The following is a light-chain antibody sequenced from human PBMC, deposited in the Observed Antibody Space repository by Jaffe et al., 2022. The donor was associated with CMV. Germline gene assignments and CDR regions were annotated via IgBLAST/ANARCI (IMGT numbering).Light chain of an antibody. CDR1: QSLVYSDGNTY. CDR3: MQATDWPYT. V-gene: IGKV2-30*01. CDR2: RVS. J-gene: IGKJ2*01. Sequence: DIVLTQSPLSLPVTLGQPASISCRSSQSLVYSDGNTYLNWFQQRPGQSPRRLIYRVSNRDSGVPDRFSGSGSGTDFTLKISRVEAEDVGVYYCMQATDWPYTFGQGTNLEIK.